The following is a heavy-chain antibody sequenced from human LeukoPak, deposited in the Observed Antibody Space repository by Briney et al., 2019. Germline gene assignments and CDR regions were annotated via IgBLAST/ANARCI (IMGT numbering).Heavy chain of an antibody. Sequence: SETLSLTCTVSGGSISSGDYYWSWIRQPPGKGLEWTGYIYYSGSTYYNPSLKSRVTISVDTSKNQFSLKLSSVTAADTAVYYCARARCSSTSCPLDYWGQGTLVTVSS. D-gene: IGHD2-2*01. V-gene: IGHV4-30-4*01. J-gene: IGHJ4*02. CDR3: ARARCSSTSCPLDY. CDR1: GGSISSGDYY. CDR2: IYYSGST.